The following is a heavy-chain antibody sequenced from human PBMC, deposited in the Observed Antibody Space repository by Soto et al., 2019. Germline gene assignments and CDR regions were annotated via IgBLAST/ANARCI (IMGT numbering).Heavy chain of an antibody. CDR1: GYTFTGYY. V-gene: IGHV1-2*04. D-gene: IGHD7-27*01. J-gene: IGHJ3*02. Sequence: ASVKVSCKASGYTFTGYYMHWVRQAPGQGLEWMGWINPNSGDTNYAQKFQGWVTMTRDTSISTAYMELSRLRSDDTAVYYCATQRTGDRDAFDIWGQGTMVTVSS. CDR2: INPNSGDT. CDR3: ATQRTGDRDAFDI.